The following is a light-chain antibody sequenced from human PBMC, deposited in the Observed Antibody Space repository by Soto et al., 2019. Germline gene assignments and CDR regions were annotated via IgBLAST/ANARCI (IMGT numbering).Light chain of an antibody. Sequence: DIQMTQSPSTLSGSVGDRFTITCLASQTISSWLAWYQQKPGKAPKLLIYKASTLKSGVPSRFSGSGSGTEFTLTISSLQPDDFATHYCQHYNSYSEAFGQGTKVDI. V-gene: IGKV1-5*03. CDR1: QTISSW. CDR3: QHYNSYSEA. J-gene: IGKJ1*01. CDR2: KAS.